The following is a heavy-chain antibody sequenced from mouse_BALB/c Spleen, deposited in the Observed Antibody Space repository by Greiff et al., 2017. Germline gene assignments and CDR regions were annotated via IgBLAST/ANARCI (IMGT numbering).Heavy chain of an antibody. CDR2: IWAGGST. J-gene: IGHJ2*01. Sequence: VQLQQSGPGLVAPSQSLSITCTVSGFSLTSYGVHWVRQPPGKGLEWLGVIWAGGSTNYISALMSRLSISKDNSKSQVFLKMNSLQTDDTAMYYCARGDGSGYVNSWGQGTTLTVSS. D-gene: IGHD3-1*01. CDR3: ARGDGSGYVNS. CDR1: GFSLTSYG. V-gene: IGHV2-9*02.